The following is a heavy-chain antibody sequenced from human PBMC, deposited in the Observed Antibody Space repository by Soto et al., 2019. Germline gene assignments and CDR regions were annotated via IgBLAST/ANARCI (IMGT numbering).Heavy chain of an antibody. Sequence: EVQMVESGGGLVKPGGSLRLSCAASGFTFSSYSMNWVRQAPGKGLEWVSSISSSSSYIYYADSVKGRFTISRDNAKNSLYLKMNSLRAEDKAVYYCARGDVVVPAAMGQYYYYGMDVWGQGTTVTVSS. V-gene: IGHV3-21*01. CDR2: ISSSSSYI. J-gene: IGHJ6*02. CDR3: ARGDVVVPAAMGQYYYYGMDV. D-gene: IGHD2-2*01. CDR1: GFTFSSYS.